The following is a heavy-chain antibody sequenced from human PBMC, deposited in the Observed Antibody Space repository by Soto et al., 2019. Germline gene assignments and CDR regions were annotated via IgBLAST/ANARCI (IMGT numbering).Heavy chain of an antibody. CDR1: GFTFSSYG. V-gene: IGHV3-33*01. CDR2: IWYDGSNK. CDR3: ALERGYSYGNGFDY. J-gene: IGHJ4*02. D-gene: IGHD5-18*01. Sequence: GGSLRLSCAASGFTFSSYGMHWVRQAPGKGLEWVAVIWYDGSNKYYADSVKGRFTISRDNSKNTLYLQMNSLRAEDTAAYYCALERGYSYGNGFDYWGQGTLVTVTS.